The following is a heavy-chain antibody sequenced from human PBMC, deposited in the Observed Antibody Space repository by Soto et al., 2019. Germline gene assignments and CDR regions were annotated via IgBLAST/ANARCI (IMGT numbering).Heavy chain of an antibody. J-gene: IGHJ4*02. CDR2: MSGSGGSK. CDR3: AKELYPIYDILTGYYDRPPHYFDY. CDR1: GFAFSSYA. Sequence: GGSLRLSCAASGFAFSSYAMSWVSQAPGKGLEWVSAMSGSGGSKYYADSVKGRFTISRDNSKNTLYLQMNSLRAKDTAVYYCAKELYPIYDILTGYYDRPPHYFDYWGQGTLVTVS. D-gene: IGHD3-9*01. V-gene: IGHV3-23*01.